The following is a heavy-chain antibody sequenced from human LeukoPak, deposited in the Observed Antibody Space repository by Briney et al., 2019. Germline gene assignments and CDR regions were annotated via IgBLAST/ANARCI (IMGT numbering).Heavy chain of an antibody. CDR1: GGSISSSSYY. V-gene: IGHV4-39*07. Sequence: SETLSLTCTVSGGSISSSSYYWGWIRQPPGKGLEWIGEINHSGSTNYNPSLKSRVTISVDTSKNQFSLKLSSVTAADTAVYYCARGDGAFDIWGQGTMVTVSS. CDR2: INHSGST. D-gene: IGHD5-24*01. CDR3: ARGDGAFDI. J-gene: IGHJ3*02.